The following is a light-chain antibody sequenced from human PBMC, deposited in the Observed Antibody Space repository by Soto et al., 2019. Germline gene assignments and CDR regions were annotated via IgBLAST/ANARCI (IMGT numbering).Light chain of an antibody. CDR2: DVT. V-gene: IGLV2-14*03. CDR1: SSDVGDFNY. Sequence: QSALPQPASVSGSPGRSVTLSCTGGSSDVGDFNYVSWYQHLPGRAPKLIIYDVTNRPSGISYRFSASKSGRTASLTISGLQAEDEADYYCSSYSSTIPHVVFDGGTQLTVL. CDR3: SSYSSTIPHVV. J-gene: IGLJ2*01.